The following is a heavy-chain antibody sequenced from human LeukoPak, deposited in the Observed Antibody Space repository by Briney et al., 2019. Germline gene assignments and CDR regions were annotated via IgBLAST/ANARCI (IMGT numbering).Heavy chain of an antibody. CDR1: GFTFSSFE. V-gene: IGHV3-48*03. J-gene: IGHJ4*02. Sequence: PGGSLRLSCAASGFTFSSFEMNWVRQAPGKGLEWLSHISTSGSTKYYANSVKGRFTISRDNAKNSVYLQMNSLRAEDTAVYYCARVRGIYSYGHPYYFDYWGQGTLVTVSS. CDR3: ARVRGIYSYGHPYYFDY. CDR2: ISTSGSTK. D-gene: IGHD5-18*01.